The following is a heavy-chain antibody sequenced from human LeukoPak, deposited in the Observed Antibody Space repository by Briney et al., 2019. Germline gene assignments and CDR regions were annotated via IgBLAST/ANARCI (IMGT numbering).Heavy chain of an antibody. D-gene: IGHD5-18*01. Sequence: PSETLSLTCAVYGGFFSGYYWSWIRQPPGKGLEWIGEINHSGSTNYNPSLKSRVTISVDTSKNQFSLKLSSVTAADTAVYYCARGRYSSPYYYYYYMDVWGKGTTVTVSS. V-gene: IGHV4-34*01. J-gene: IGHJ6*03. CDR3: ARGRYSSPYYYYYYMDV. CDR2: INHSGST. CDR1: GGFFSGYY.